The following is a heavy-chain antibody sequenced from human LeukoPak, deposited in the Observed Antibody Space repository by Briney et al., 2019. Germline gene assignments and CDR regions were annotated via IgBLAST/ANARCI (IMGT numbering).Heavy chain of an antibody. Sequence: GGSLRLSCAASGFPFSSYGMSWVRQAPGKGLEWVSGISGSGGSTYYADSLKGRFTISRDNSKNTLYLQMNSLRAEDTAVYYCAKPARTDYADYWGQGTLVTVSS. V-gene: IGHV3-23*01. J-gene: IGHJ4*02. CDR1: GFPFSSYG. CDR2: ISGSGGST. D-gene: IGHD1-14*01. CDR3: AKPARTDYADY.